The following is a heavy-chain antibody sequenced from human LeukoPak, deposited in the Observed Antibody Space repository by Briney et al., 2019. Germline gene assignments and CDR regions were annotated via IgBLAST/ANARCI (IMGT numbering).Heavy chain of an antibody. V-gene: IGHV4-31*01. CDR2: IHPSGRL. CDR3: SRGLDTRKLGD. D-gene: IGHD5-18*01. Sequence: PSETLSLTCTVCGASFSSGDQCWNWIRQSAGKGLEWIGGIHPSGRLYNTRSLESPVTISIDTSKNQFSLNLNSVTAADTAVYFCSRGLDTRKLGDWGQGTLATVSS. J-gene: IGHJ4*02. CDR1: GASFSSGDQC.